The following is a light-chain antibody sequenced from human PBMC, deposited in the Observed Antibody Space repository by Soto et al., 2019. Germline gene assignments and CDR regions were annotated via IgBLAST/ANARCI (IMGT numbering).Light chain of an antibody. CDR2: GAS. CDR1: QGISTY. Sequence: DIQLTQSPSFLSASVGDRVTITCRASQGISTYLAWYLQRPGKAPKLLIYGASTLQSGVPSRFSGSGSGTEFILTISSLQPEDFGTYYCQQLNSDWYAFGQGTKLEIK. V-gene: IGKV1-9*01. J-gene: IGKJ2*01. CDR3: QQLNSDWYA.